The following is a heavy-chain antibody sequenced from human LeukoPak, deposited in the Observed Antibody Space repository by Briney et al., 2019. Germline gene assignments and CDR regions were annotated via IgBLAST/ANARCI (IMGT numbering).Heavy chain of an antibody. V-gene: IGHV3-23*01. CDR2: ISGSGGST. Sequence: GGSLRLSCAVSGITLSNYGMSWVRQAPGKGLGWVAGISGSGGSTNYADSVKGRFTISRDNPKNTLYLQMNSLRAEDTAIYYCARRHDYFDYWGQGTLVTVSS. D-gene: IGHD3-3*01. J-gene: IGHJ4*02. CDR1: GITLSNYG. CDR3: ARRHDYFDY.